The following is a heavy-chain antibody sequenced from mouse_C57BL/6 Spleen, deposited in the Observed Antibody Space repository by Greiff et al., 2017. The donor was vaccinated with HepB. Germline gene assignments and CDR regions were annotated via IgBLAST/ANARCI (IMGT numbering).Heavy chain of an antibody. J-gene: IGHJ2*01. D-gene: IGHD2-1*01. Sequence: VQLQQSGAELARPGASVKLSCKASGYTFTSYGISWVKQRTGQGLEWIGEIYPRSGNTYYNEKFKGKATLTADKSSSTAYMELRSLTSEDSAVYFCARNPIYYPYFDYWGQGTTLTVSS. V-gene: IGHV1-81*01. CDR2: IYPRSGNT. CDR3: ARNPIYYPYFDY. CDR1: GYTFTSYG.